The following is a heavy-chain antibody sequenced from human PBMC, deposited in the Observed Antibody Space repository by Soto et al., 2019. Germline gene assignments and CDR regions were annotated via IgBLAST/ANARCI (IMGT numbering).Heavy chain of an antibody. CDR3: ARDKFGATRHMAFDI. CDR2: IRGSGGST. V-gene: IGHV3-23*01. J-gene: IGHJ3*02. Sequence: PGGSLTLSSADSGSSFSTYDMSWVRQGPRKGLTWVSTIRGSGGSTYYADSVKGRFSVSRDSAKNSLYLQMNSLSAEDTAVYYCARDKFGATRHMAFDIWGQGTMVTVSS. CDR1: GSSFSTYD. D-gene: IGHD3-3*01.